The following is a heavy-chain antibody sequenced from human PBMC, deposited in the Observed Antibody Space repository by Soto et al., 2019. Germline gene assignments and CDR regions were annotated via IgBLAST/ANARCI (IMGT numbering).Heavy chain of an antibody. CDR3: AREIYSGYDRGYFDY. CDR1: GGTISSYY. D-gene: IGHD5-12*01. CDR2: IYYSGST. Sequence: QVQLQESGPGLVKPSETLSLTCTVSGGTISSYYWSWIRQPPGKGLEWIGYIYYSGSTNYNPSLKSRVTISVDTSKNQFSLKLSSVTAADTAVYYCAREIYSGYDRGYFDYWGQGTLVTVSS. V-gene: IGHV4-59*01. J-gene: IGHJ4*02.